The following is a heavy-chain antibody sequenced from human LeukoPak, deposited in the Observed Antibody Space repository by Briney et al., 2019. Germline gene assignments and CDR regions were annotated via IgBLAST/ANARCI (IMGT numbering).Heavy chain of an antibody. J-gene: IGHJ4*02. CDR1: GFTFSSYA. Sequence: PGGSLRLSCAASGFTFSSYAMHWARQAPGEGLEYVSAISSNGGSTYYANSVKDRFTISRDNSKNTLYLQMGSLRAEDMAVYYCAVGTDFWLDWGQGTLVTVSS. D-gene: IGHD3-3*01. V-gene: IGHV3-64*01. CDR3: AVGTDFWLD. CDR2: ISSNGGST.